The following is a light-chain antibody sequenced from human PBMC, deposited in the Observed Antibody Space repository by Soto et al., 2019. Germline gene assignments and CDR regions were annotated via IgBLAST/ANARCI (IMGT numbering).Light chain of an antibody. Sequence: DIHMTQSPSTLPASVGDIVTITCRASQSISNWLAWYQQKPGKAPNLLIYDASSLQSGVPSRFSGSGFGTEFTLTISSLQTDDFSTYYCQQYHSYWTFGQGTKVDIK. CDR2: DAS. J-gene: IGKJ1*01. CDR3: QQYHSYWT. CDR1: QSISNW. V-gene: IGKV1-5*01.